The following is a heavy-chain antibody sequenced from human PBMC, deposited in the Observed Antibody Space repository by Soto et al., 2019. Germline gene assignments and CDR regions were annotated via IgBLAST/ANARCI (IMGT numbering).Heavy chain of an antibody. V-gene: IGHV4-30-4*01. CDR3: ARGVATTYYFDY. D-gene: IGHD5-12*01. CDR1: GGSISSGDYY. Sequence: KTSETLSLTCTVSGGSISSGDYYWSWIRQPPGKGLEWIGYIYYSGSTYYNPSLKSRVTISVDTSKNQFSLKLSSVTAADTAVYYCARGVATTYYFDYWGQGTLVTVSS. J-gene: IGHJ4*02. CDR2: IYYSGST.